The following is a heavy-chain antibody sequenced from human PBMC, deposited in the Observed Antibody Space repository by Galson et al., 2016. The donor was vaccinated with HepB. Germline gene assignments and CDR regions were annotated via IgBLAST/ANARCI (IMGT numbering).Heavy chain of an antibody. Sequence: ETLSLTCAFYGGSFSNYYCSRIRQPPGKGLEWIGEVHPSQITNYNPSLMSRVTISVDTSKNQFSLKLSSVTAADTAVYYCARGQDPYKIRDWGQGTLVTVSS. CDR1: GGSFSNYY. CDR3: ARGQDPYKIRD. J-gene: IGHJ4*02. CDR2: VHPSQIT. D-gene: IGHD5-24*01. V-gene: IGHV4-34*01.